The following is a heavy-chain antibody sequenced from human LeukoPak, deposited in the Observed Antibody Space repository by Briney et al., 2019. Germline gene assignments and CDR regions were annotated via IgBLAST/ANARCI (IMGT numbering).Heavy chain of an antibody. J-gene: IGHJ5*02. Sequence: PSETLSLTCTVSGDSISRHYWNWIRQPPGKGLEWIGYIYYSGDTNYNPSLKSRVTISADMSKNPFSLKLTSVTAAGTAVYYCARDRGGAAAFDWFDPWGQGTLVTVSS. CDR3: ARDRGGAAAFDWFDP. V-gene: IGHV4-59*11. D-gene: IGHD6-13*01. CDR1: GDSISRHY. CDR2: IYYSGDT.